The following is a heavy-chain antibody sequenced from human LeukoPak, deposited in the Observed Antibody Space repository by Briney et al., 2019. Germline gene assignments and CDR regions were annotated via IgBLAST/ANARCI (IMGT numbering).Heavy chain of an antibody. J-gene: IGHJ4*02. Sequence: SETLSLTCTVSGGSISSYYWSWIRQPAGKGLEWIGRIYTSGGTNYNPSLKSRVTMSVDTSKNQFSLKLSSVTAADTAMYYCARGQQLSLAPDYFDYWGQGTLVTVSS. CDR1: GGSISSYY. V-gene: IGHV4-4*07. D-gene: IGHD6-13*01. CDR3: ARGQQLSLAPDYFDY. CDR2: IYTSGGT.